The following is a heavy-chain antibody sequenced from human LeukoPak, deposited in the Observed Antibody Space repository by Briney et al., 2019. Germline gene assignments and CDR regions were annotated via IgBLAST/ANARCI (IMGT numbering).Heavy chain of an antibody. J-gene: IGHJ4*02. D-gene: IGHD1-26*01. CDR1: GFTFTSSA. CDR3: AAEVLVGATMDDY. V-gene: IGHV1-58*02. Sequence: ASVKVSCKASGFTFTSSAMQWVRQARGQRLEWIGWIVVGSGNTNYAQKFQERVTITRDMSTSTAYMELSSLRSEDTAVYYCAAEVLVGATMDDYWGQGTLVTVSS. CDR2: IVVGSGNT.